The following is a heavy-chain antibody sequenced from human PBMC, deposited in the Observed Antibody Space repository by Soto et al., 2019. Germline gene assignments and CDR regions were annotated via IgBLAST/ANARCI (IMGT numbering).Heavy chain of an antibody. J-gene: IGHJ5*02. V-gene: IGHV1-18*04. D-gene: IGHD2-2*01. CDR3: ARVVPGAEAWFGP. CDR2: ISLYSDGT. CDR1: GYTVSNYV. Sequence: ASVNVSCKTSGYTVSNYVINWVRQAPGQPLEWLGWISLYSDGTNYAQKFQGRVSMTTDTSTTTAYMELRSLRSDDTSVYYCARVVPGAEAWFGPWGQGTLVTDSS.